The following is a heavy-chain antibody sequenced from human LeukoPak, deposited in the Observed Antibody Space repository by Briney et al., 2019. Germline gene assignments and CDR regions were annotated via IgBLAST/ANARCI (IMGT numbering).Heavy chain of an antibody. CDR2: ISSTSGYI. J-gene: IGHJ4*02. D-gene: IGHD1-26*01. CDR3: VRDEEGGSYPLDS. Sequence: GGSLRLSCAASGFTFSSYSMNWVRQAPGKGLEWVSCISSTSGYIYYADSVRGRFTISRDNAKNSLYLQMNSLRAEDTAVYYCVRDEEGGSYPLDSWGQGTLVTVSS. CDR1: GFTFSSYS. V-gene: IGHV3-21*01.